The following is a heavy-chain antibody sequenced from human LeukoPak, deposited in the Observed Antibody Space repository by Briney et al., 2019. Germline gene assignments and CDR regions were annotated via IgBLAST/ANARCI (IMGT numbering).Heavy chain of an antibody. J-gene: IGHJ4*02. CDR2: INHSGNT. V-gene: IGHV4-34*01. CDR1: GGSFSGYY. D-gene: IGHD3-9*01. CDR3: ARGTYDIFDY. Sequence: SETLSLTCAVYGGSFSGYYWSWIRQPPGKGPEWIGEINHSGNTKYSPSLKSRVTISVDTSKNQFSLKLNSVTAADTAVYYCARGTYDIFDYWGQGTLVTVSS.